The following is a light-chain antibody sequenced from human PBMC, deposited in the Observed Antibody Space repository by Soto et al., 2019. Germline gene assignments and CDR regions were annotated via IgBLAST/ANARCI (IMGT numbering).Light chain of an antibody. Sequence: QAVVTQPRSVSGSPGQSVTISCTGTSSDVGGYNYVSWYQQHPGKAPKLMIYDVSKRPSGVPDRFSGSKSGNTASLTISGLQAEDEADYYCCSYAGSYTSYVVFGGGTKLTVL. V-gene: IGLV2-11*01. CDR3: CSYAGSYTSYVV. CDR1: SSDVGGYNY. CDR2: DVS. J-gene: IGLJ2*01.